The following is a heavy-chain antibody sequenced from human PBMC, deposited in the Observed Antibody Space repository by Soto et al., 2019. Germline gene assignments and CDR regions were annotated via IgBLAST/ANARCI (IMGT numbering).Heavy chain of an antibody. CDR1: GGTFSSYA. CDR3: ARGLDILTGYYIAVDY. Sequence: ASVKVSCKASGGTFSSYAISWVRQAPEKWLEWMGWINPNSGGTNYAQKFQGWVTMTRDTSISTAYMELSRLRSDDTAVYYCARGLDILTGYYIAVDYWGRGTLVTVSS. V-gene: IGHV1-2*04. CDR2: INPNSGGT. J-gene: IGHJ4*02. D-gene: IGHD3-9*01.